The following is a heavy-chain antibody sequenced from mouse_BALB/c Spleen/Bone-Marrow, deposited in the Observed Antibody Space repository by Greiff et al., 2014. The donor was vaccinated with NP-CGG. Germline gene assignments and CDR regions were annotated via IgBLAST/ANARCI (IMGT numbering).Heavy chain of an antibody. V-gene: IGHV1S56*01. Sequence: QVQLQQPGPELVKPGASVRISCKASGYTFTSYYIHWVKQKPGQGLEWIGWIYPGNLNTKYNEKFKGKATLTADKSSSTAYMQLSSLTSEDSAVYFCAREANWNFDYWGQGTTLTVSS. J-gene: IGHJ2*01. CDR1: GYTFTSYY. D-gene: IGHD4-1*01. CDR2: IYPGNLNT. CDR3: AREANWNFDY.